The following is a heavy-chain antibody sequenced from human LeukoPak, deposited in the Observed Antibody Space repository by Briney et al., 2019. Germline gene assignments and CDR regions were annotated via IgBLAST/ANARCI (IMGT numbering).Heavy chain of an antibody. CDR2: IYHSGST. CDR1: GYSISSGYY. J-gene: IGHJ6*03. Sequence: SETLSLTCTVSGYSISSGYYWTWIRQPPGKGLEWIGGIYHSGSTYNNPSLKSRVTISVDTSKNQFSLKLSSVSAADTAVYYCARGGGNGGGWVGQYCYMDVWGKGTTVTVS. CDR3: ARGGGNGGGWVGQYCYMDV. V-gene: IGHV4-38-2*02. D-gene: IGHD4-23*01.